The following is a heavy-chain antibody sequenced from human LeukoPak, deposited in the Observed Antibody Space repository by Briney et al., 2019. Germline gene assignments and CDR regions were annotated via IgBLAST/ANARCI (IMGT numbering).Heavy chain of an antibody. J-gene: IGHJ4*02. CDR3: ARDTSGYYGRYEH. CDR1: GASIRNKF. Sequence: PSETLSLTCDVSGASIRNKFWSWLRHPPGKALEWIGYISYTGTTNYNPSLQSRVTISVDTSKNQLSLKLTSMTAADTAVYYCARDTSGYYGRYEHWGQGTLSPSPQ. V-gene: IGHV4-59*01. D-gene: IGHD3-3*01. CDR2: ISYTGTT.